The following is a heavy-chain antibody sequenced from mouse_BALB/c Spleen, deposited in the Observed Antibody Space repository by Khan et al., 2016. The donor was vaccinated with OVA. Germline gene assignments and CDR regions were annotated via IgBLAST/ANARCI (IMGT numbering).Heavy chain of an antibody. CDR2: ILPGSGSS. CDR3: ARGITGGAMDF. V-gene: IGHV1-9*01. CDR1: GYTVSSYW. J-gene: IGHJ4*01. Sequence: VQLQESGAELMKPGASVKISCKATGYTVSSYWIEWIKQRPGHGLEWIGEILPGSGSSKYNEKFKGKATFTEDTSSNTAYMQLSSLTSEDSAVYYWARGITGGAMDFWGQGTSVTVSS.